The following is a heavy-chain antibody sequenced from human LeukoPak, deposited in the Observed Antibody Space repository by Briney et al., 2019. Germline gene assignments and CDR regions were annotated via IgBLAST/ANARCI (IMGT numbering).Heavy chain of an antibody. Sequence: MASETLSLTCTVSGGSISSSSYYWGWIRQPPGKGLEWIGSIYYSGSTYYNPSLKSRVTISVDTSKNQFSLKLSSVTAADTAVYYCARHIVVVPAAFNWFDPWGQGTLVTVSS. CDR1: GGSISSSSYY. CDR3: ARHIVVVPAAFNWFDP. D-gene: IGHD2-2*01. CDR2: IYYSGST. J-gene: IGHJ5*02. V-gene: IGHV4-39*01.